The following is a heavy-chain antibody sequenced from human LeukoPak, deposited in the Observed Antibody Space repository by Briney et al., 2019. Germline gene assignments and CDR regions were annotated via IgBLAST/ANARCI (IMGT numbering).Heavy chain of an antibody. J-gene: IGHJ6*03. CDR3: VREHNIVIPTARTYYYYYMDV. Sequence: ETLCLSCALYGVTSRVYYWSWIRESPGKGLEWVGEVMDSVGTKYNPSLKSRDTTSTETSKNQFSLRLSSMTAAYMAVYYCVREHNIVIPTARTYYYYYMDVWGKGTTVTVSS. V-gene: IGHV4-34*12. D-gene: IGHD5-12*01. CDR1: GVTSRVYY. CDR2: VMDSVGT.